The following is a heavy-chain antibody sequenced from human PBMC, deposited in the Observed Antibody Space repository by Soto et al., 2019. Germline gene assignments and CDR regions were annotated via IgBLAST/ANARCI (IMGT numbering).Heavy chain of an antibody. CDR2: IIPIFGTA. CDR1: GGTFSSYA. D-gene: IGHD6-6*01. V-gene: IGHV1-69*13. Sequence: AASVKVSCKASGGTFSSYAISWVRQAPGQGPEWMGGIIPIFGTANYAQKFQGRVTITADESTSTAYMELSSLRSEDTAVYYCARGRYSSSPNYYYYGMDVWGQGTTVTVSS. J-gene: IGHJ6*02. CDR3: ARGRYSSSPNYYYYGMDV.